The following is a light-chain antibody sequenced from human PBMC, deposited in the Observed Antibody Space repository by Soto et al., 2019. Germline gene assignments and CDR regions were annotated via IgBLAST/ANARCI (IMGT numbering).Light chain of an antibody. CDR1: QIITRS. CDR3: QQYNNYPLT. CDR2: DAS. J-gene: IGKJ4*01. Sequence: DIQMTQSPSTLSASVGDRVTITCRASQIITRSLAWYQQKLGKAPKLLIYDASSLQIGVPSRFSGSGSGTDFTLIVSSLQPDDFATYYCQQYNNYPLTFGGGTKVDIK. V-gene: IGKV1-5*01.